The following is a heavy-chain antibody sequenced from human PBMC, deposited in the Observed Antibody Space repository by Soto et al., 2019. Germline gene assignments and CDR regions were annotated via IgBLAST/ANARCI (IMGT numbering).Heavy chain of an antibody. V-gene: IGHV4-59*01. CDR3: ARTIAARRERGGWFDP. D-gene: IGHD6-6*01. CDR2: IYYSGST. CDR1: GGSISGYY. Sequence: SETLSLTCTVSGGSISGYYWSWIRQPPGKGLEWIGYIYYSGSTNYNPSLKSRVTISVDTSKDQFSLKLSSVTAADTAVYYCARTIAARRERGGWFDPWGQGTLVTVSS. J-gene: IGHJ5*02.